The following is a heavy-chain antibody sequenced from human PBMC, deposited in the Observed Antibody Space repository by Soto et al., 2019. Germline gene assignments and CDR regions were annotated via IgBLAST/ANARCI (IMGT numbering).Heavy chain of an antibody. V-gene: IGHV3-23*01. CDR3: ARGTLYYDFWSGYYLEDRNWFDP. J-gene: IGHJ5*02. CDR1: GFRFVNYA. CDR2: LSVSGTST. D-gene: IGHD3-3*01. Sequence: GGSLRPSCAASGFRFVNYAMNLVRQSPGKGLEWVSCLSVSGTSTYYADSVKGRFTISRDNSRDTLFLQMNSLTADDTAVYYCARGTLYYDFWSGYYLEDRNWFDPWGQGTRGTVSS.